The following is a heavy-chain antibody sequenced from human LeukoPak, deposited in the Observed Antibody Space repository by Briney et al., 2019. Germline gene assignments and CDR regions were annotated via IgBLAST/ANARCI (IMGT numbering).Heavy chain of an antibody. D-gene: IGHD3-3*01. CDR3: AKYTIFGVVNISFDY. CDR1: GFTFSSYA. Sequence: GGSLRLSCAASGFTFSSYAMSWVRQAPGKGLEWVSAISGSGGSTYYADSVKGRFTISRDNSKNSLYLQMNSLRAEDTAVYYCAKYTIFGVVNISFDYWGQGTLVTVSS. CDR2: ISGSGGST. V-gene: IGHV3-23*01. J-gene: IGHJ4*02.